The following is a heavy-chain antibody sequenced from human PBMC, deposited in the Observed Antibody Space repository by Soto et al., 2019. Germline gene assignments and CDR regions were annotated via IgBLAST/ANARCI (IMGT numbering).Heavy chain of an antibody. CDR3: ASQKSYYYDSSGYSY. V-gene: IGHV1-69*01. J-gene: IGHJ4*02. Sequence: QVQLVQSGAEVKKPGSSVKVSCKASGGTFSSYAISWVRQAPGQGLEWMGGIIPIFGTAIYAQKFQGRVTITADESTSTAYMELSSLRSEDTAVYYCASQKSYYYDSSGYSYWGQGTLVTVSS. D-gene: IGHD3-22*01. CDR1: GGTFSSYA. CDR2: IIPIFGTA.